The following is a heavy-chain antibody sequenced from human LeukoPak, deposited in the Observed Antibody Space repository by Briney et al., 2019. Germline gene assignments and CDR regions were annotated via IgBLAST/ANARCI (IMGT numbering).Heavy chain of an antibody. CDR1: GCTFSSYS. D-gene: IGHD2-2*01. J-gene: IGHJ4*02. V-gene: IGHV3-21*01. CDR2: ISSSSSYI. Sequence: PAGSLTLSCTASGCTFSSYSLIWVRQAPGKGLEWVSSISSSSSYIYYADSLKGRFTISRDNAKNSLYLQMNSLRAEVTAVYSCARDSCSWTNCYAPAVLQQLPRGQGTLVTVSS. CDR3: ARDSCSWTNCYAPAVLQQLP.